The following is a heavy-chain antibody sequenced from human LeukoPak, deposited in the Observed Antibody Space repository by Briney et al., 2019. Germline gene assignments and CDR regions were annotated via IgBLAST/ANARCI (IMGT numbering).Heavy chain of an antibody. D-gene: IGHD3-10*01. Sequence: PGGSLRLSCAASGFTFSTYSMNWVRQAPGEGLEWVSYIDSGSSTIYYADSAKGRFTVSRDNSKNTLYLQMNSLRAEDTAVYYCASTPLNMLWFGELYAFDIWGQGTMVTVSS. CDR1: GFTFSTYS. V-gene: IGHV3-48*01. CDR2: IDSGSSTI. J-gene: IGHJ3*02. CDR3: ASTPLNMLWFGELYAFDI.